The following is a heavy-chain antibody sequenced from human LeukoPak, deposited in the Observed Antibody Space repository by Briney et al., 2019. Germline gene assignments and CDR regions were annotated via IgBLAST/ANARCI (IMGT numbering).Heavy chain of an antibody. J-gene: IGHJ4*02. CDR3: ARDLSTNYYDSSGYYFDY. CDR2: IIPIFGTA. V-gene: IGHV1-69*13. CDR1: GGTSSSYA. D-gene: IGHD3-22*01. Sequence: EASVKVSCKASGGTSSSYAISWVRQAPGQGLEWMGGIIPIFGTANYAQKFQGRVTITADESTSTAYMELSSLRSEDTAVYYCARDLSTNYYDSSGYYFDYWGQGTLVTVSS.